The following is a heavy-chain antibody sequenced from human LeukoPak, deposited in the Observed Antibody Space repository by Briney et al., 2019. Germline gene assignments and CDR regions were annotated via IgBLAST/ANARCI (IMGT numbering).Heavy chain of an antibody. CDR1: GYSFTSCW. Sequence: GESLQISCKGSGYSFTSCWIGWVRQMPGKGLEWMGIIYPGDSDTRYSPSFQGQVTISADKSISTAYLQWSSLKASDTAMYYCARTIVVVTATDAFDIWGQGTMVTVSS. D-gene: IGHD2-21*02. J-gene: IGHJ3*02. V-gene: IGHV5-51*01. CDR2: IYPGDSDT. CDR3: ARTIVVVTATDAFDI.